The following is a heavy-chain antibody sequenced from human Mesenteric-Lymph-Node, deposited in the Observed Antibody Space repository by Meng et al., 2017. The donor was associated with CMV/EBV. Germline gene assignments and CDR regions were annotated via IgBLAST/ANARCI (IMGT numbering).Heavy chain of an antibody. CDR2: INPYNGDT. J-gene: IGHJ4*02. Sequence: SGSIFTGYYIHWVRQAPGKGLEWMGWINPYNGDTDYAQKFQGRVTMTRDTSVSTANMEVSRLRSDDTALYFCARGYYDNSNYPLDFWGQGALVTVSS. CDR1: GSIFTGYY. CDR3: ARGYYDNSNYPLDF. D-gene: IGHD3-22*01. V-gene: IGHV1-2*02.